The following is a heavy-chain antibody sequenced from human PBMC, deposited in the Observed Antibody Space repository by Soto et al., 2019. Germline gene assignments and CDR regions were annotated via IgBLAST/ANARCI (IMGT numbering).Heavy chain of an antibody. V-gene: IGHV4-31*03. Sequence: QVQLQESGPGLVKPSQTLSLTCTVSGGSISSGGYYWSWIRQHPGKGLEWIGYIYYSGSTYYNPSLKSRVTISVDTSKNQFSLKLSSVTAADTAVYYCATSTVTNNRDAFDIWGQGTMVTVSS. CDR1: GGSISSGGYY. CDR2: IYYSGST. CDR3: ATSTVTNNRDAFDI. J-gene: IGHJ3*02. D-gene: IGHD4-17*01.